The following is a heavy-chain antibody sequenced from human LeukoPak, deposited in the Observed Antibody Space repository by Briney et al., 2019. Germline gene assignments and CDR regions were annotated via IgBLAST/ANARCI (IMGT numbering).Heavy chain of an antibody. J-gene: IGHJ4*02. Sequence: GGSLRLSCAASGFTFSNYNMNWVRQAPGKGLEWVSYISSTTSTIYYADSVKGRFTISRDNAENSLYLQMNSLRDEDTAVYYCARYYYGGGYFDYWGQGTLVTVSS. D-gene: IGHD1-26*01. CDR2: ISSTTSTI. CDR3: ARYYYGGGYFDY. CDR1: GFTFSNYN. V-gene: IGHV3-48*02.